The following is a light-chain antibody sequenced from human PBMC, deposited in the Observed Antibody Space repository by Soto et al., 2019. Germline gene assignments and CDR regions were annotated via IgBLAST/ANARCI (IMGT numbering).Light chain of an antibody. CDR1: SPNIGAGFD. CDR2: GNN. CDR3: QSYDSSLSGYV. V-gene: IGLV1-40*01. J-gene: IGLJ1*01. Sequence: QSVLTQPPSVSGAPGQRVTISCTGSSPNIGAGFDVHWYQQLPGTAPKLVIYGNNNRPSGVPDRFSGSKSGTSASLAITGLQAEDEADYYCQSYDSSLSGYVFXTGTKVTVL.